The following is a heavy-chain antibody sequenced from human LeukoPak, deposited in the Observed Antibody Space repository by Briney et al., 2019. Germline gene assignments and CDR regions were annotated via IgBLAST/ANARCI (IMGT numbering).Heavy chain of an antibody. D-gene: IGHD5-12*01. CDR1: GSTFSSYS. CDR3: ARDGGYDDYYFDY. J-gene: IGHJ4*02. Sequence: GGSLRLSCAASGSTFSSYSMNWVRQAPGKGLEWVSSISSSSYIYYADSVKGRFTISRDNAKNSLYLQMNSLRAEDTAVYYCARDGGYDDYYFDYWGQGTLVTVSS. CDR2: ISSSSYI. V-gene: IGHV3-21*01.